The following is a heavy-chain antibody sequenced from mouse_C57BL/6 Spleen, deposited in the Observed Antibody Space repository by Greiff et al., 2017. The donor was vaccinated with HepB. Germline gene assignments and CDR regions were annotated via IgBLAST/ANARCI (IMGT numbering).Heavy chain of an antibody. CDR3: ARVGPSYRYFDY. V-gene: IGHV5-4*01. J-gene: IGHJ2*01. CDR1: GFTFSSYA. Sequence: EVQVVESGGGLVKPGGSLKLSCAASGFTFSSYAMSWVRQTPEKRLEWVATISDGGSYTYYPDNVKGRFTISRDNAKNNLYLQMSHLKSEDTAMYYCARVGPSYRYFDYWGQGTTLTVSS. D-gene: IGHD2-10*01. CDR2: ISDGGSYT.